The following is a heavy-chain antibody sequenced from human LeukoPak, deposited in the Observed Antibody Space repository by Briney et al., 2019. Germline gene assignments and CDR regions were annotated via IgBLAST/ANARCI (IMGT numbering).Heavy chain of an antibody. D-gene: IGHD1-14*01. J-gene: IGHJ5*02. CDR2: ISYDGSKK. CDR1: GFTFSSYG. Sequence: PGGSLRLSCAASGFTFSSYGMHWVRQAPGKGLEWVAVISYDGSKKYYAYSVKGRFTISRDNSKNTVDLQMNSLRADDTAEYYCTRESRKALGPFDPWGQGTLVTVSS. V-gene: IGHV3-33*01. CDR3: TRESRKALGPFDP.